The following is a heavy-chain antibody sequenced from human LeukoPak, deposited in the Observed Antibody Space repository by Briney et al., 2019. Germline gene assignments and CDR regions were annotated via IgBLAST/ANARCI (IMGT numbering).Heavy chain of an antibody. Sequence: SGPTLVNPTETLTLTCTVSGFSLSNARMGVSWIRQPPWKALEWLAHIFSNDEKSYSTSLKSRLTISKDTSKSQVVLTMTNMDPVDTATYYCARMLSPSYYDSSGGFDYWGQGTLVTVSS. CDR3: ARMLSPSYYDSSGGFDY. J-gene: IGHJ4*02. CDR1: GFSLSNARMG. CDR2: IFSNDEK. D-gene: IGHD3-22*01. V-gene: IGHV2-26*01.